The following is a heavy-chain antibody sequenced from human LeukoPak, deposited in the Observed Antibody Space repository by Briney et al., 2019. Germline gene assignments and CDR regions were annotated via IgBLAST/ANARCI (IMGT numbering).Heavy chain of an antibody. J-gene: IGHJ4*02. CDR2: IYYSGST. Sequence: SETLSLTCTVSGVSISSYYWSWIRQPPGKGLEWIGYIYYSGSTNYNPSLKSRVTISVNTSKNQFSLKLSSVTAADTALYYCARFTYYYDSSGYPDYWGQGTLVTVSS. CDR3: ARFTYYYDSSGYPDY. CDR1: GVSISSYY. V-gene: IGHV4-59*01. D-gene: IGHD3-22*01.